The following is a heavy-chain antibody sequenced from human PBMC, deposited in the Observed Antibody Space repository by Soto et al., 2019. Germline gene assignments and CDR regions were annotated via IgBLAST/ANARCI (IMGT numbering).Heavy chain of an antibody. CDR3: ARGRGIRLWLRQQLVI. V-gene: IGHV4-34*01. Sequence: SETLSLTCAVYGGSFSGYYWSWIRQPPGKGLEWIGEINHSGSTNYNPSLKSRVTISVDTSKNQFSLKLSSVTAADTAVYYCARGRGIRLWLRQQLVIWGQGTLVTVSS. J-gene: IGHJ4*02. CDR1: GGSFSGYY. D-gene: IGHD6-13*01. CDR2: INHSGST.